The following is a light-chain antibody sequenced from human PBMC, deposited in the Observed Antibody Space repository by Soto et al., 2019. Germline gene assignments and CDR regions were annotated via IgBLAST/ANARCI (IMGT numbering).Light chain of an antibody. Sequence: DTVLTQSPATLSLSVGESATLSCRASQSLGSYLAWYQQKTGQAPRLLIYDASTRATGIQARFSGSGSGTDFTLTISRLEPEDSAVDDCQQRSNWPTCGGGTKVDIK. CDR3: QQRSNWPT. V-gene: IGKV3-11*01. CDR1: QSLGSY. CDR2: DAS. J-gene: IGKJ4*01.